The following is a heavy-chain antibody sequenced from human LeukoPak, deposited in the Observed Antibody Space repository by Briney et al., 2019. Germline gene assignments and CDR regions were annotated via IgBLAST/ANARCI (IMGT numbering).Heavy chain of an antibody. CDR3: ARGRIAARARNYYGMDV. CDR1: GYSFTSYG. J-gene: IGHJ6*02. V-gene: IGHV1-18*01. Sequence: ASVTVSCKSSGYSFTSYGISWVRQAPGQGHERMGRINAYNGNTNYAQKLQGRVTMTTDTSTSTAYMELRSLRSDDTAVYYCARGRIAARARNYYGMDVWGQGTTVTVSS. CDR2: INAYNGNT. D-gene: IGHD6-6*01.